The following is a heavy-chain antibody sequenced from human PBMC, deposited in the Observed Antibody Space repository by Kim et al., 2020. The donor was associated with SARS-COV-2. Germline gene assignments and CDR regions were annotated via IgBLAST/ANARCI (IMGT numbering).Heavy chain of an antibody. CDR1: GGSFSSSSYY. Sequence: SETLSLTCTVSGGSFSSSSYYWGWIRQPPGKGLEWIGTIYYSGTTYFNPSLKSRVTISVDTSTNQFSLKLSSVTAADTAVYCCARSTSRRGGNFDYWGQG. CDR2: IYYSGTT. D-gene: IGHD2-2*01. J-gene: IGHJ4*02. V-gene: IGHV4-39*07. CDR3: ARSTSRRGGNFDY.